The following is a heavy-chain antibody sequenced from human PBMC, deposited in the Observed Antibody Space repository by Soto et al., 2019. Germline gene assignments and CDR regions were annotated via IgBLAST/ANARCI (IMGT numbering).Heavy chain of an antibody. D-gene: IGHD2-15*01. CDR2: ISAYNGNT. CDR1: GYTFTSYG. J-gene: IGHJ6*02. V-gene: IGHV1-18*04. Sequence: QVQLVQSGAEVKKPGASVKVSCKASGYTFTSYGISWVRQAPGQGLEWMGWISAYNGNTNYAQKLQGRVTMTTDTSTSTAYMELRSLRSDDTAVYYCARDAPYYCSGGSCYSSVYYYYGMDVWGQGTTVTVSS. CDR3: ARDAPYYCSGGSCYSSVYYYYGMDV.